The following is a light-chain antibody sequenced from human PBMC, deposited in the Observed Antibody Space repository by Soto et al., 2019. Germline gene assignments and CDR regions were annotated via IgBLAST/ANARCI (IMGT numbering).Light chain of an antibody. CDR3: QQYGNSPPYT. J-gene: IGKJ2*01. V-gene: IGKV3-20*01. Sequence: EIVLTQSPGTLSLSPGERATLSCRASQTTSDSYLGWYQQKPGQAPGLLIYDTSNRATGIPDRFSGSGSGTDFTLTISRLEPEDFAVYYCQQYGNSPPYTFGQGTTLEI. CDR2: DTS. CDR1: QTTSDSY.